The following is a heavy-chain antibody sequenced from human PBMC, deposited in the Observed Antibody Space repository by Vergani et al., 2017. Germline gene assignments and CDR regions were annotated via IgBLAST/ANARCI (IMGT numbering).Heavy chain of an antibody. CDR2: INHSGST. CDR1: GGSFSGYY. J-gene: IGHJ6*03. Sequence: QVQLQQWGAGLLKPSETLSLTCAVYGGSFSGYYWSWIRQPPGKGLEWIGEINHSGSTNYNPSLKRRVTIAVDTSKHQFSLKLSSVTAADTAVYYCARSQNAGSSSSSFLTSYYYYYYMDVGGKGTTVTVSS. CDR3: ARSQNAGSSSSSFLTSYYYYYYMDV. D-gene: IGHD6-6*01. V-gene: IGHV4-34*01.